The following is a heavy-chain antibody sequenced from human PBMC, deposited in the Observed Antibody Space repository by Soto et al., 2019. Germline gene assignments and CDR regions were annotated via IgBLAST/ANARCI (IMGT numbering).Heavy chain of an antibody. V-gene: IGHV1-2*02. Sequence: ASVKVSCTASGYTFTGYYMHWVRQAPGQGLEWMGWINPNSGGTNYAQKFQGRVTITRDTSASTAYMELSSLRSEDTAVYYCARGTNSITMIVVPPGWFDPWGQGTLVT. CDR3: ARGTNSITMIVVPPGWFDP. CDR2: INPNSGGT. CDR1: GYTFTGYY. J-gene: IGHJ5*02. D-gene: IGHD3-22*01.